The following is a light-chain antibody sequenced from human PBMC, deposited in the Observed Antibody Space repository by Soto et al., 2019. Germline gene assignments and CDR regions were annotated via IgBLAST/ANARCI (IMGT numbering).Light chain of an antibody. CDR1: QNIRNY. CDR2: AAS. J-gene: IGKJ2*01. CDR3: QPIHSTASYT. V-gene: IGKV1-39*01. Sequence: DIQMTQSPSSLSASVGDRVTITCRASQNIRNYLNWYQQRPGKTPNLLVYAASNLRSGVPSRFSGSGSGALLNLTITTLQPEDFATYCCQPIHSTASYTFGQGTKEE.